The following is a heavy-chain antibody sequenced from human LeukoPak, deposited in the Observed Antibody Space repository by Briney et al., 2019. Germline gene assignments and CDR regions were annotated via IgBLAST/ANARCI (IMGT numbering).Heavy chain of an antibody. CDR1: GFIFSNYA. V-gene: IGHV3-30*04. J-gene: IGHJ4*02. D-gene: IGHD3-10*01. CDR3: ARDTYGSDY. Sequence: GGSLRLSCAASGFIFSNYAMHWVRQAPGKGLEWLIFISYDGSNKYYADSVKGRFTISRDNSKNTLYLQMNSLRTEDTAVYYCARDTYGSDYWGQGTLVTVSS. CDR2: ISYDGSNK.